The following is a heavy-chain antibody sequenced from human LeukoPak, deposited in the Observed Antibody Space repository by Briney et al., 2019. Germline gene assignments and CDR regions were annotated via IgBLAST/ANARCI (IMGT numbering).Heavy chain of an antibody. CDR2: ISSSGSTI. CDR3: ARDLTAAGTGNWFDP. D-gene: IGHD6-13*01. J-gene: IGHJ5*02. V-gene: IGHV3-48*03. CDR1: GFTFSSYE. Sequence: GGSLRLSCAASGFTFSSYEMNWVRQAPGKGLEWVSYISSSGSTIYYAESVKGRFTISRDNAKNSLYLQMNSLRAEDTAVYYCARDLTAAGTGNWFDPWGQGTLVTVSS.